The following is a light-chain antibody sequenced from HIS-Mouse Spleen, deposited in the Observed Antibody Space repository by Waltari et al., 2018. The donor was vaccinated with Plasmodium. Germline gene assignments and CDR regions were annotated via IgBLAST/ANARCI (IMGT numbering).Light chain of an antibody. J-gene: IGLJ2*01. CDR3: GTWDSSLSAGVV. CDR1: SSNIGNNY. V-gene: IGLV1-51*01. CDR2: DNN. Sequence: TQPPSVSAAPGQKVTISCSGSSSNIGNNYVSWYQQLPGTAPKLLICDNNKRPSGIPDRFSGSKSGTSATLGITGLQTGDEADYYCGTWDSSLSAGVVFGGGTKLTVL.